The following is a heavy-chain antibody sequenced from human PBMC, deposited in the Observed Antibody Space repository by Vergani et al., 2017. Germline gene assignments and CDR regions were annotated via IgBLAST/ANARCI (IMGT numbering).Heavy chain of an antibody. CDR2: ISGSGGST. V-gene: IGHV3-23*01. CDR1: GFTFSSYA. Sequence: EVQLLESGGGLVQPGGSLRLSCAASGFTFSSYAMSWVRQAPGKGLEWVSAISGSGGSTYYADSVKGRFTISRDNSKNTLYLQMNSLRAKDTAVYYCAKETGIAVAAGSVYFDYWGQGTLVTVSS. CDR3: AKETGIAVAAGSVYFDY. J-gene: IGHJ4*02. D-gene: IGHD6-19*01.